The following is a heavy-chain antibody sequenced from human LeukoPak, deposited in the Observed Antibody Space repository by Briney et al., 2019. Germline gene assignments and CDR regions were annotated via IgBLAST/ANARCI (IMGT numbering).Heavy chain of an antibody. Sequence: PGGSLRLSCAASGFTFSSYAMSWVRQAPGKGLEWVSAISGSGGSTYYADSVKGRFTISRDNSKNTLYLQMNSLRAEDTAVYYCAKDDSSGYYIGLFDYWGQGTLVTVSS. CDR3: AKDDSSGYYIGLFDY. V-gene: IGHV3-23*01. D-gene: IGHD3-22*01. CDR2: ISGSGGST. CDR1: GFTFSSYA. J-gene: IGHJ4*02.